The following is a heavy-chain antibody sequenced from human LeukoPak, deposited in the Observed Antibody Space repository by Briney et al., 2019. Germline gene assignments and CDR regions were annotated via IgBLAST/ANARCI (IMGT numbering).Heavy chain of an antibody. V-gene: IGHV3-53*01. Sequence: GGSLRLSCAASGFTVSSNYMSWVRQAPGKGLEWVSVIYSGGSTYYADSVKGRFTISRDNSKNTLYLQMNSLRAEDTAVYYCAKDSAKKYDDYWGQGTLVTVSS. D-gene: IGHD2/OR15-2a*01. J-gene: IGHJ4*02. CDR2: IYSGGST. CDR1: GFTVSSNY. CDR3: AKDSAKKYDDY.